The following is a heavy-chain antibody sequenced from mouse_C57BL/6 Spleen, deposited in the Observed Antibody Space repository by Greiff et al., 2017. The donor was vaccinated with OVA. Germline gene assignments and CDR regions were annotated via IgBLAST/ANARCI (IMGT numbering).Heavy chain of an antibody. Sequence: EVKLQESEGGLVQPGSSMKLSCTASGFTFSDYYMAWVRQVPEKGLEWVANINYDGSSTYYLDSLKSRFIISRDNAKNILYLQMSSLKSEDTATYYCARAHYDYDLAWFAYWGQGTLVTVSA. V-gene: IGHV5-16*01. D-gene: IGHD2-4*01. CDR1: GFTFSDYY. CDR2: INYDGSST. CDR3: ARAHYDYDLAWFAY. J-gene: IGHJ3*01.